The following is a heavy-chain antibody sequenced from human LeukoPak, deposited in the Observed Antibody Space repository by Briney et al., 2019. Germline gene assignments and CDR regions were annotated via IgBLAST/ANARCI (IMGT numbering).Heavy chain of an antibody. V-gene: IGHV3-23*01. CDR2: IRGTGERT. D-gene: IGHD3/OR15-3a*01. CDR1: GFTFSNYA. J-gene: IGHJ6*03. CDR3: ATHSTLDPNYYYYMDV. Sequence: GGSLRLSCAASGFTFSNYAMTWVRQAPGKGLEWVSSIRGTGERTYYPDSVKGHFTISRDNSKNTLYLQMNSLRAEDTAVYYCATHSTLDPNYYYYMDVWGKGTTVTASS.